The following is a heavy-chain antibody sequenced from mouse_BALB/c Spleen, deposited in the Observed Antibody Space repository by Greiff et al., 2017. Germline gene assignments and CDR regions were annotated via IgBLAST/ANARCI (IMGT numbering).Heavy chain of an antibody. J-gene: IGHJ3*01. CDR3: ASGYGDWFAY. Sequence: EVHLVESGGGLVKPGGSRKLSCAASGFTFSSFGMHWVRQAPEKGLEWVAYISSGSSTIYYADTVKGRFTISRDNPKNTLFLQMTSLRSEDTAMYYCASGYGDWFAYWGQGTLVTVSA. CDR1: GFTFSSFG. CDR2: ISSGSSTI. V-gene: IGHV5-17*02. D-gene: IGHD2-2*01.